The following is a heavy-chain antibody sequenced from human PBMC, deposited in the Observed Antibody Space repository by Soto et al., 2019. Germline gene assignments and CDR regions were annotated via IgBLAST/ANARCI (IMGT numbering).Heavy chain of an antibody. D-gene: IGHD3-3*01. Sequence: SETLSLTCAVSGGSISSGGYSWSWIRQPPGKGLEWIGYIYHSGSTYYNPSLKSRVTISVDRSKNQFSLKMSSVTAADTSLYYCARALYYDFWSGHFDYWGQGTLVTVSS. V-gene: IGHV4-30-2*01. CDR2: IYHSGST. CDR3: ARALYYDFWSGHFDY. J-gene: IGHJ4*02. CDR1: GGSISSGGYS.